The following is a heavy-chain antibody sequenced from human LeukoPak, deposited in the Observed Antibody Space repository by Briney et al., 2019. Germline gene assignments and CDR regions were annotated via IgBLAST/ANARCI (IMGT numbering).Heavy chain of an antibody. CDR1: GFTFSSYG. D-gene: IGHD6-13*01. CDR2: IRYDGSNK. V-gene: IGHV3-30*02. CDR3: AKDPYGSSWPPLYMDV. Sequence: GGSLRLSCAASGFTFSSYGMHWVRQAPGKGLEWVAFIRYDGSNKYYADSVKGRFTISRDNSKNTLYLQMNSLRAEDSAVYYCAKDPYGSSWPPLYMDVWGKGTTVTVSS. J-gene: IGHJ6*03.